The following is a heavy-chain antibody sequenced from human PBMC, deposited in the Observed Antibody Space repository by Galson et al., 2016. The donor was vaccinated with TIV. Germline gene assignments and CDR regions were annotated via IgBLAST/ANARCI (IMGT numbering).Heavy chain of an antibody. V-gene: IGHV2-5*02. Sequence: PALVKPTQTLTLTCTFSGFSLTTSGVGVGWIRQPPGKALEWLAHLYWDDDERYSPSLKSRLTITKDTSKNQVVLTMTNMDPLDTATYYCAHLPNMFYYGMDVWGQGTTVTVSS. CDR3: AHLPNMFYYGMDV. CDR2: LYWDDDE. D-gene: IGHD3-10*02. CDR1: GFSLTTSGVG. J-gene: IGHJ6*02.